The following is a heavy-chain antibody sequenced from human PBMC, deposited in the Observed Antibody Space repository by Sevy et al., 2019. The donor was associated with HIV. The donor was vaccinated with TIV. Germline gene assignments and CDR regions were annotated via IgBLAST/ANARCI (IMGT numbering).Heavy chain of an antibody. J-gene: IGHJ6*02. CDR3: TRDSSGWYGARYYYYGMDV. D-gene: IGHD6-19*01. CDR2: IRSKAYGGTT. Sequence: GGSLRLSCTASGFTFGDYAMSWFRQAPGKGLEWVGFIRSKAYGGTTEYAASVKGRFTISRDDSKSIAYLQMNSLKTEDTAVHYCTRDSSGWYGARYYYYGMDVWGQGTTVTVSS. CDR1: GFTFGDYA. V-gene: IGHV3-49*03.